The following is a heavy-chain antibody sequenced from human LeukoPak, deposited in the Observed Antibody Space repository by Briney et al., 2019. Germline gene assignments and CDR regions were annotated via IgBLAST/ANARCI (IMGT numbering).Heavy chain of an antibody. D-gene: IGHD3-10*01. CDR3: ARDSGYYGSGTTYNWFDP. CDR1: GYTFTSYA. Sequence: ASVKVSCKASGYTFTSYAMYWVRQAPGQGLEWMGIINPSGGSTSYAQKFQGRVTMTRDMSTSTVYMELSSLRSEDTAVYYCARDSGYYGSGTTYNWFDPWGQGTLVTVSS. J-gene: IGHJ5*02. V-gene: IGHV1-46*01. CDR2: INPSGGST.